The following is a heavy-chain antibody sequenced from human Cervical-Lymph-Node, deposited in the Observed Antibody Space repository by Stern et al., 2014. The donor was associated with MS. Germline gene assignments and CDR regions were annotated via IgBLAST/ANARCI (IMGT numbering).Heavy chain of an antibody. J-gene: IGHJ4*02. V-gene: IGHV3-30*03. CDR3: ARVLGVGATDY. Sequence: QVQLVQSGGGVVQPGRSLRLSCSASGFTFRKYGMHWVRQPPGKGLEWVAVISYDGSNKYYADSVKGRFTISRDNSKNTLYLQMNSLRAEDTAVYYCARVLGVGATDYWGQGTLVTVSS. CDR1: GFTFRKYG. CDR2: ISYDGSNK. D-gene: IGHD1-26*01.